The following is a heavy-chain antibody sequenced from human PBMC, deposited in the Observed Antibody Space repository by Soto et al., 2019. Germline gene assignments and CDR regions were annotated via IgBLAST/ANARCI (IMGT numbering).Heavy chain of an antibody. D-gene: IGHD3-10*01. CDR1: GFTFSSYA. CDR2: ISGSGGST. CDR3: VKDAYGSGALNDYYGMDV. V-gene: IGHV3-23*01. J-gene: IGHJ6*02. Sequence: EVQLLESGGGLVQPGGSLRLSCAASGFTFSSYAMSWVRQAPGKGLVWVSAISGSGGSTYYADSVKGRFTISRDNSKNTLYLQMNSLRAEDTAVYYCVKDAYGSGALNDYYGMDVWGQGTTVTVSS.